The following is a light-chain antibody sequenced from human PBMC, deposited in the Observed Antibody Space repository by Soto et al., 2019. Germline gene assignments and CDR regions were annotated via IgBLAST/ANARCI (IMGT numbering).Light chain of an antibody. CDR3: QQYSICSALS. Sequence: DILMTQSPSTLSLYEGDKITISCRAGQSVGRRLAWYQKNPGQAPKLLMFDVSVLATGVPSRFSGSGSETEFTLTISSLQSDDFATYYCQQYSICSALSFGGGTKVE. CDR2: DVS. CDR1: QSVGRR. J-gene: IGKJ4*01. V-gene: IGKV1-5*01.